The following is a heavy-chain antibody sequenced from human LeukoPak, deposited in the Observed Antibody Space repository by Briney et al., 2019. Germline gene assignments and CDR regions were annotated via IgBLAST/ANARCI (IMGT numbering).Heavy chain of an antibody. D-gene: IGHD5-24*01. CDR1: GYTFTGYY. V-gene: IGHV1-2*02. Sequence: GASVKVSCKASGYTFTGYYMHWVRQAPGQGLEWMGWINPNSGGTNYAQKFQGRVTMTRDTSISTAYMELSGLRSDDTAVYYYAREGEEMATITGFDYWGQGTLVTVSS. CDR2: INPNSGGT. CDR3: AREGEEMATITGFDY. J-gene: IGHJ4*02.